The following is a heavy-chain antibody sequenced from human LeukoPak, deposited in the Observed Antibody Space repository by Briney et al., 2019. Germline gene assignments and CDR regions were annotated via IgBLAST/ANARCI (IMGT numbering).Heavy chain of an antibody. V-gene: IGHV5-51*01. J-gene: IGHJ4*02. CDR3: ARRPVEEINDCGVPLDY. CDR1: GYSFTSYW. D-gene: IGHD4-17*01. CDR2: IYPGNSDT. Sequence: GESLKISCKGSGYSFTSYWIGWVRQMPGKGLEWMGIIYPGNSDTRYSPSFQGQVTISADKSISTAYLQWSSLKASDTAMYYCARRPVEEINDCGVPLDYWGQGTLVTVSS.